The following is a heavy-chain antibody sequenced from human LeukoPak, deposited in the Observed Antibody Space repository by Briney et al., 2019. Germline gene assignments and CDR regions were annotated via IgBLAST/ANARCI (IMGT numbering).Heavy chain of an antibody. Sequence: ASVKVSCKASGYTFTSYDINWVRQATGQGIEWVGWMNPNSGNTGYAQKFQGRVTMTRNTSISTAYMELSSLRSEDTAVYYCARGVVVPAANNWFDPWGQGTLVTVSS. D-gene: IGHD2-2*01. V-gene: IGHV1-8*01. CDR2: MNPNSGNT. J-gene: IGHJ5*02. CDR1: GYTFTSYD. CDR3: ARGVVVPAANNWFDP.